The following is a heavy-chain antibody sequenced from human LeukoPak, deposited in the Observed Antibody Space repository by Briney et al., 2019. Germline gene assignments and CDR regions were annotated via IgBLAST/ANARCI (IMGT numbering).Heavy chain of an antibody. Sequence: GGSLRLSCGPSGFTFSNFWMHWVRQAPGKGLVWVSRINSEGSAIRYADSVKGRFTISRDNSKNTLYLQMNSPRVEDTAVYYCARDKGYCSGGSCYFGAPTYYFDYWGQGTLVTVSS. V-gene: IGHV3-74*01. CDR1: GFTFSNFW. CDR3: ARDKGYCSGGSCYFGAPTYYFDY. J-gene: IGHJ4*02. CDR2: INSEGSAI. D-gene: IGHD2-15*01.